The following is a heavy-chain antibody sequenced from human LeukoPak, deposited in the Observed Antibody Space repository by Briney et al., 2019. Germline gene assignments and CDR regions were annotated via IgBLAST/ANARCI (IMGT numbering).Heavy chain of an antibody. V-gene: IGHV1-2*02. Sequence: GASVKVSCKASGYTFTGYYMHWVRQAPGQGLEWMGWINPNSGGTNYAQKFQGRVTMTRDTSISTAYMELSRLRSDDTAVYYCARLVHYEYVWGSYVYFDYWGQGTLVTVSS. J-gene: IGHJ4*02. CDR1: GYTFTGYY. CDR3: ARLVHYEYVWGSYVYFDY. D-gene: IGHD3-16*01. CDR2: INPNSGGT.